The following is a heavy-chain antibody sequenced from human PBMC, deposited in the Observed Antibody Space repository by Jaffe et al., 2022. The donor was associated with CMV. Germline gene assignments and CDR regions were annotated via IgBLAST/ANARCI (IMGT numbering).Heavy chain of an antibody. CDR1: GFAISNNY. J-gene: IGHJ3*02. CDR3: AASTVSAFDI. V-gene: IGHV3-53*01. CDR2: ISGGGYT. Sequence: EVQVVESGGGLIQPGGSLRLSCAASGFAISNNYVSWVRQAPGKGLEWVSIISGGGYTYYAESVKGRFIISRDNTRQTLSLQMSSLRAEDTAVYYCAASTVSAFDIWGQGTLVTVSS. D-gene: IGHD4-17*01.